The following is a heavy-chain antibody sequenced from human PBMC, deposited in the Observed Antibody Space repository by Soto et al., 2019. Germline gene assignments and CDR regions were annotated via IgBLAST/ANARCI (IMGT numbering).Heavy chain of an antibody. V-gene: IGHV3-23*01. CDR1: GFTFSSYA. J-gene: IGHJ2*01. D-gene: IGHD2-15*01. Sequence: EVQLLESGGGLVQPGGSLRLSCAASGFTFSSYAMSWVRQAPGRGLEWVSAISGSGGSTYYADSVKGRFTISRDNSKNTLYPQMNSLGAEDTAVYYCAKDFLGGNPAVWYFALWGRGTLVTVSS. CDR2: ISGSGGST. CDR3: AKDFLGGNPAVWYFAL.